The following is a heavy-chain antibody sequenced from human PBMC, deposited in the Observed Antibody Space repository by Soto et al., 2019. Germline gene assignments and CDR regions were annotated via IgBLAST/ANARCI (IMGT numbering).Heavy chain of an antibody. CDR3: AKWALRYCGGDCFNFDY. CDR1: GYTFSSYA. CDR2: MSGSGGST. J-gene: IGHJ4*02. Sequence: GGSLRLSCAASGYTFSSYAMSWFRQAPGKGLEWVSAMSGSGGSTYYADSVKGRFTIARDNSKYTLYLQMNSLRAEDTAVYYCAKWALRYCGGDCFNFDYWGQGTLVTVSS. D-gene: IGHD2-21*02. V-gene: IGHV3-23*01.